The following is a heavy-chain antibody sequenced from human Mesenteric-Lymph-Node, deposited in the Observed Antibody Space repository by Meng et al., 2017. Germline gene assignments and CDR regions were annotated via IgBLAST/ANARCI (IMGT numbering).Heavy chain of an antibody. J-gene: IGHJ4*02. Sequence: QLVPDRVLPSESLHLHRCVHGGCFRGAFWSWIRQPPGKGLEWIGEINHSGSTNYNPSLKSRVTISVDTSKNQFSLKLSSVTAADTAVYYCARSPRTNYYGSGRYFDYWGQGTLVTVSS. D-gene: IGHD3-10*01. V-gene: IGHV4-34*01. CDR3: ARSPRTNYYGSGRYFDY. CDR1: GGCFRGAF. CDR2: INHSGST.